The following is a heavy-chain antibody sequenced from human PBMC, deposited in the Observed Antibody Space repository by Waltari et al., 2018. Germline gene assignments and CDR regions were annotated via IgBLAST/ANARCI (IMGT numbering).Heavy chain of an antibody. Sequence: QVQLVESGGGVVQPGRSLRLSCAASGFTFSSYGMPWVRPAHGQGLGWVAVIWYDGSNKYYADSVKGRFTISRDNSKNTLYLQMNSLRAEDTAVYYCARDPGGYYYDSSGYAGYFQHWGQGTLVTVSS. CDR2: IWYDGSNK. J-gene: IGHJ1*01. V-gene: IGHV3-33*01. CDR1: GFTFSSYG. CDR3: ARDPGGYYYDSSGYAGYFQH. D-gene: IGHD3-22*01.